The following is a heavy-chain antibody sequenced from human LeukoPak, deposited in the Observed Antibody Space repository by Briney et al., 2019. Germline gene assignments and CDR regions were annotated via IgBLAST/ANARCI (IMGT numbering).Heavy chain of an antibody. CDR3: AREQWELRDFDL. V-gene: IGHV1-2*02. D-gene: IGHD1-26*01. Sequence: ASVKVSCKASGYTFTGYYMHWVRQAPGQGLEWMGWINPNNGDTNYAQKFQGRVTMTRDTSISTAYMELSRLRSDDPAVYYCAREQWELRDFDLWGRGTLVTVSS. J-gene: IGHJ2*01. CDR1: GYTFTGYY. CDR2: INPNNGDT.